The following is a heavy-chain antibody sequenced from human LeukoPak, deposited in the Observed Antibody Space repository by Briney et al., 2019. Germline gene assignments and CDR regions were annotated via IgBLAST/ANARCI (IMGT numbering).Heavy chain of an antibody. Sequence: ASVKVSCKASGYTFTVYYMHWVRQAPGQGLEWMGWINPNSGGTNYAQKFQGRVTMTRDTSISTAYMELSRLRSDDTAVYYCAREMATIRAFDIWGQGTMVTVSS. CDR2: INPNSGGT. D-gene: IGHD5-24*01. V-gene: IGHV1-2*02. CDR1: GYTFTVYY. CDR3: AREMATIRAFDI. J-gene: IGHJ3*02.